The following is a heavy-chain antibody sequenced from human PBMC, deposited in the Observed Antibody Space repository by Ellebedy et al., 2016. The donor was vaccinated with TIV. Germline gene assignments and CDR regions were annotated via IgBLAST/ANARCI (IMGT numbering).Heavy chain of an antibody. CDR3: ARDLVTTAVDLDY. D-gene: IGHD4-23*01. CDR2: TNTYTGDT. V-gene: IGHV1-2*02. CDR1: GSTFTDYY. J-gene: IGHJ4*02. Sequence: ASVKVSXXTSGSTFTDYYIHWVRQAPGQGLEWIGWTNTYTGDTKSAQKFQVRVTMTRDTSISTAYLDLSRLTSDDTAVYYCARDLVTTAVDLDYWGQGALVTVS.